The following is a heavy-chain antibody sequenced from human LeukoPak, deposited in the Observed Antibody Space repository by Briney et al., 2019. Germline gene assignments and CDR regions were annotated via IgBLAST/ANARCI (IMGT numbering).Heavy chain of an antibody. CDR3: ATYRQVLLPFES. Sequence: GGSLRLSCAASGFGFGSYNMYWVRPAPGKGLEWVTLISFDGNDKKYADSVKGRFTVSRDNSRNTLFLQMNSLRAEDTAIYYCATYRQVLLPFESWGQGTLVTVSS. CDR2: ISFDGNDK. J-gene: IGHJ4*02. CDR1: GFGFGSYN. D-gene: IGHD2-8*02. V-gene: IGHV3-30*03.